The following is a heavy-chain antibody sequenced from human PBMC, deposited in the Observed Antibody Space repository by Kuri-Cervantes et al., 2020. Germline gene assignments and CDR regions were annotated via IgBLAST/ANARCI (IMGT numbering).Heavy chain of an antibody. J-gene: IGHJ4*02. CDR1: RYNFANYW. CDR3: ATSLSAIGSFDY. CDR2: IDAGDSDT. V-gene: IGHV5-51*01. D-gene: IGHD5-18*01. Sequence: GESLKIPCKGSRYNFANYWIGWVRQMPGKGLESMGIIDAGDSDTRYSPSSQGQVTISADKSISTAFLEWSSLKASDTAIYYCATSLSAIGSFDYWGQGTVVTVSS.